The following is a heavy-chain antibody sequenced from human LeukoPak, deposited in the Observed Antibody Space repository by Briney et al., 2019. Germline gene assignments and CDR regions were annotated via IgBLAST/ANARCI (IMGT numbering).Heavy chain of an antibody. D-gene: IGHD3-3*01. J-gene: IGHJ4*02. CDR3: AEDRNDFWSGYYGTPFDY. V-gene: IGHV3-30*02. CDR2: IRYDGSNK. CDR1: GFTFSSYG. Sequence: GGSLRLSCAASGFTFSSYGMHWVRQAPGKGLERVAFIRYDGSNKYYADSVKGRFTISRDNSKNTLYLQMNSLRAEDTAVYYCAEDRNDFWSGYYGTPFDYWGQGTLVTVSS.